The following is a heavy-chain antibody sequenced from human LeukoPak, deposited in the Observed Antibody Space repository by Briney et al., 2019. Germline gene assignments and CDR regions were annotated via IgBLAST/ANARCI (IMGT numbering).Heavy chain of an antibody. J-gene: IGHJ4*02. CDR3: ARGRGPPNY. CDR2: ISSSGSTI. V-gene: IGHV3-48*03. CDR1: GFTFSSYE. Sequence: PGGSLRLSCAASGFTFSSYEINWVRQAPGKELEWVSYISSSGSTIYYADSVKGRFTISRDNAKNSLYLQMNSLRAEDTAVYYCARGRGPPNYWGQGTLVTVSS.